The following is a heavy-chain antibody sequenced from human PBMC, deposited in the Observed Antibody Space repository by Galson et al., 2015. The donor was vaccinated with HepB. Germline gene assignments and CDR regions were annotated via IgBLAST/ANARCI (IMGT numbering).Heavy chain of an antibody. Sequence: SLRLSCAASGFTFSSYAMHWVRQAPGKGLEWVAVISYDGSNKYYADSVKGRFTISRDNSKNTLYLQMNSLRAEDTAVYYCAKERGYSYGSLDYWGQGTLVTVSS. CDR1: GFTFSSYA. J-gene: IGHJ4*02. CDR3: AKERGYSYGSLDY. V-gene: IGHV3-30*04. D-gene: IGHD5-18*01. CDR2: ISYDGSNK.